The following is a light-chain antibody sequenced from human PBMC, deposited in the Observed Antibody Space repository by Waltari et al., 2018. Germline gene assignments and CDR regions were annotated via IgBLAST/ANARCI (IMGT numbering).Light chain of an antibody. J-gene: IGKJ1*01. V-gene: IGKV3-20*01. CDR3: QHYVNIPVT. Sequence: EIVLTQSPGTLSLSPGERATLSCRASQSVSRALAWYQQKPGQSPRLLIYAASTRATGVPERFSGSGSGTDFSLTISRLDPEDFAVYYCQHYVNIPVTFGQGTKVEI. CDR2: AAS. CDR1: QSVSRA.